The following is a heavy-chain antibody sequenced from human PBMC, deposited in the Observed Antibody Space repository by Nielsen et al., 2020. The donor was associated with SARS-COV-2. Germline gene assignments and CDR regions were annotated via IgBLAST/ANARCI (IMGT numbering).Heavy chain of an antibody. Sequence: SETLSLTCTVSGYSISSSNWCGLIRQPAGKGLEWIGYIYYSGSTYYNPSLKSRVTISVDTSKNQFSLKLSSVTAADTAVYYCARAARITIFGVVTHFDYWGQGTLVTVSS. V-gene: IGHV4-28*03. CDR3: ARAARITIFGVVTHFDY. J-gene: IGHJ4*02. D-gene: IGHD3-3*01. CDR2: IYYSGST. CDR1: GYSISSSNW.